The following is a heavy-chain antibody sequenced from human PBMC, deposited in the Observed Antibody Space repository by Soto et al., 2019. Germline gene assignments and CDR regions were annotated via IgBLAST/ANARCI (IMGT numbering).Heavy chain of an antibody. Sequence: TLSLTCSVSGGSINSRSYSWGWIRQPPGKGLEWIGTFYNNENPNYNPSLKSRVTISIDTSRSQFSLKLTSVTAADTAVYYCARQIRDGSGTYHFDYWGQGTLVTVSS. CDR2: FYNNENP. CDR3: ARQIRDGSGTYHFDY. CDR1: GGSINSRSYS. J-gene: IGHJ4*02. D-gene: IGHD3-10*01. V-gene: IGHV4-39*01.